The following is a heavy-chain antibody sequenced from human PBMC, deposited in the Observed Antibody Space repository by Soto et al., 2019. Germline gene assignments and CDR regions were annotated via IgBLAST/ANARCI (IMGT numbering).Heavy chain of an antibody. D-gene: IGHD3-10*01. Sequence: ASVKVSCKASGYTFTSYDINWVRQATGQGLEWMGWMNPNSGNTGYAQKFQGRVTMTRNTSISTAYMELNSLRAEDTAVYYCAKASTMVRGPTVYYFDYWGQGTLVTVSS. J-gene: IGHJ4*02. CDR1: GYTFTSYD. V-gene: IGHV1-8*01. CDR3: AKASTMVRGPTVYYFDY. CDR2: MNPNSGNT.